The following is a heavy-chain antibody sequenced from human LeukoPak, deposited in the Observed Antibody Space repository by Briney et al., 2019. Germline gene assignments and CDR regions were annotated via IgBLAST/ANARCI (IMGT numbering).Heavy chain of an antibody. CDR2: ISGSGGST. D-gene: IGHD5-18*01. J-gene: IGHJ6*03. Sequence: PGGSLRLSCAASGFTFSSYAMSWVRQAPGKGLEWVSAISGSGGSTYYADSVKGRFTISRDNSKNTLYLQMNSLRAEDTAVYYCAKVNEGTAMVNSNYYYYYYMDVWGKGTTVTVSS. CDR3: AKVNEGTAMVNSNYYYYYYMDV. V-gene: IGHV3-23*01. CDR1: GFTFSSYA.